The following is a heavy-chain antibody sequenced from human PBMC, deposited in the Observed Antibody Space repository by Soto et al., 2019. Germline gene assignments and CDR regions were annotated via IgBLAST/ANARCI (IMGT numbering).Heavy chain of an antibody. CDR1: GYNFTSYH. V-gene: IGHV1-46*01. D-gene: IGHD1-7*01. J-gene: IGHJ5*02. CDR2: INPSGGST. CDR3: ARDGTYNWNYVNNWFDP. Sequence: SEKVSCKAYGYNFTSYHMCWVLQAPGQGLEWMGIINPSGGSTSYAQKFQGRVTMTRDTSTSTVYMELSSLRSEDTAVYYCARDGTYNWNYVNNWFDPWGQGTLVTVSS.